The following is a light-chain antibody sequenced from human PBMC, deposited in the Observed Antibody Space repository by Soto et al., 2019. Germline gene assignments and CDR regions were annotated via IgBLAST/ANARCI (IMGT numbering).Light chain of an antibody. CDR3: CSYDISPLV. CDR2: EGS. J-gene: IGLJ2*01. Sequence: QSVLTQPASVSGSPGQSITISCAGTSSDVGSYNLVSWYQQHPGKATKLLIYEGSKRPSGVSNRFSFSKSCNTASLTISGLQAEDEADYYCCSYDISPLVFGGGTKVTVL. CDR1: SSDVGSYNL. V-gene: IGLV2-23*01.